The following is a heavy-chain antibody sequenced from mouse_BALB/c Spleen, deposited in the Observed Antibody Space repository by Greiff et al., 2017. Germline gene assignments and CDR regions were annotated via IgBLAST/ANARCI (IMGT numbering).Heavy chain of an antibody. CDR1: GFAFSSYD. Sequence: EVKLVESGGGLVKPGGSLKLSCAASGFAFSSYDMSWVRQTPEKRLEWVAYISSGGGSTYYPDTVKGRFTISRDNAKNTLYLQMSSLKSEDTAMYYCARHGSSYPFAYWGQGTLVTVSA. CDR3: ARHGSSYPFAY. D-gene: IGHD1-1*01. J-gene: IGHJ3*01. CDR2: ISSGGGST. V-gene: IGHV5-12-1*01.